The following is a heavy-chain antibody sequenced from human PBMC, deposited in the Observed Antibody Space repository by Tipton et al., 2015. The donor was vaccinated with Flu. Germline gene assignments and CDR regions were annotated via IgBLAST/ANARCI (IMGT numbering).Heavy chain of an antibody. CDR2: IYTSGST. CDR1: GDSMTSSRFY. D-gene: IGHD3-10*01. J-gene: IGHJ4*02. V-gene: IGHV4-61*02. Sequence: TLSLTCSVSGDSMTSSRFYWSWIRQPAGKGLEWIGRIYTSGSTKYNPSLKSRLSMSVDTSKNQFSLKLTSVTAADTAVYYCARGSGSGTYVIFDFWGQGTLVTVSS. CDR3: ARGSGSGTYVIFDF.